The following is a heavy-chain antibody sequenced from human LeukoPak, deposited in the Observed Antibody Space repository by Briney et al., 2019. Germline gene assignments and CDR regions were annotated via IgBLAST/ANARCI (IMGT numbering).Heavy chain of an antibody. D-gene: IGHD1-26*01. V-gene: IGHV4-38-2*02. CDR3: ARAAHSGSLAPFDY. Sequence: PSETLSLTCTVPGYSISSGYYWGWIRQPPGKGLEWIGSIYHSGSTYYNPSLKSRVTISVDTSKNQFSLKLSSVTAADTAVYYCARAAHSGSLAPFDYWGQGTLVTVSS. J-gene: IGHJ4*02. CDR2: IYHSGST. CDR1: GYSISSGYY.